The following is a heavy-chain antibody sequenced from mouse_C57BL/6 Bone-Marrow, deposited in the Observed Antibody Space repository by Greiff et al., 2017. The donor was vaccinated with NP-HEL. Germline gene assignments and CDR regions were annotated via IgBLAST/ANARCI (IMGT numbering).Heavy chain of an antibody. CDR2: IDPSDSYT. J-gene: IGHJ1*03. V-gene: IGHV1-59*01. Sequence: QVQLQQPGAELVRPGTSVKLSCKASGYTFTSYWMHWVKQRPGQGLEWIGVIDPSDSYTNYNQKFKGKATLTVDTSSSTAYMQLSSLTSEDSAVYYCAREITTTVHCYFGVWGTGTTVTVSS. D-gene: IGHD1-1*01. CDR1: GYTFTSYW. CDR3: AREITTTVHCYFGV.